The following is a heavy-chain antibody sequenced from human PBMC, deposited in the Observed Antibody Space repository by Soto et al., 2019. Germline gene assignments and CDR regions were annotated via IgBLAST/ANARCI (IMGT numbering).Heavy chain of an antibody. CDR2: IFESGAT. CDR1: GGPITSSSW. V-gene: IGHV4-4*01. J-gene: IGHJ4*02. D-gene: IGHD1-7*01. Sequence: QVQLQESGPGLVKPAGTLSLTCAVSGGPITSSSWWSWGRQPPGKGLEWIGEIFESGATNYNPSLKSRLTMSVDKSKNQFSLNLSSLTAADTAVYFCTTSHAGELNNWGQGTLVTVSS. CDR3: TTSHAGELNN.